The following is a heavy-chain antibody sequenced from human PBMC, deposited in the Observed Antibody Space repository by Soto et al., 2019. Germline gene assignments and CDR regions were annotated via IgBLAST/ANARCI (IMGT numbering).Heavy chain of an antibody. V-gene: IGHV3-30*18. CDR1: GFTFSSYG. CDR2: ISYDGSNK. J-gene: IGHJ3*02. D-gene: IGHD2-15*01. Sequence: VQLVESGGGVVQPGRSLRLSCAASGFTFSSYGMHWVRQAPGKGLEWVAVISYDGSNKYYADSVKGRFTISRDNSKNTLYLQMNSLRAEDTAVYYCAKDVSVVVVAADAFDIWGQGTMVTVSS. CDR3: AKDVSVVVVAADAFDI.